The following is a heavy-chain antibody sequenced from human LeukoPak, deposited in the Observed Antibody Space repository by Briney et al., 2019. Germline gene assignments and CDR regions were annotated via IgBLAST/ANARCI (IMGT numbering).Heavy chain of an antibody. CDR2: IYHSGST. CDR1: GYSISSGYY. V-gene: IGHV4-38-2*02. J-gene: IGHJ4*02. D-gene: IGHD3-22*01. Sequence: PSETLSLTCTVSGYSISSGYYWGWIRQPPGKGLEWIGSIYHSGSTYYNPSLKSRVTISVDTSKNQFSLKLSSVTAADTAVYYCAARGRAHYYDSSGLNWGQGTLVTVPS. CDR3: AARGRAHYYDSSGLN.